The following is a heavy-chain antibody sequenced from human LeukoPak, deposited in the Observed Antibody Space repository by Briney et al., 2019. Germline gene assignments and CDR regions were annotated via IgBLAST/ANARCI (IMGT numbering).Heavy chain of an antibody. CDR1: GFTFSSYS. Sequence: GGSLRLSCAASGFTFSSYSMNWVRQAPGKGLEWVSSISSSSSYIYYADSVKGRFTISRDNAKNSLYLQMNSLRAEDTAVYYCARGSLTGALTFDYWGQGTLVTVSS. V-gene: IGHV3-21*01. CDR3: ARGSLTGALTFDY. J-gene: IGHJ4*02. CDR2: ISSSSSYI. D-gene: IGHD2-15*01.